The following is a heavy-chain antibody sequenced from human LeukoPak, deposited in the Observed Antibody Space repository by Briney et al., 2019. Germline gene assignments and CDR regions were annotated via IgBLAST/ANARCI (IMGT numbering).Heavy chain of an antibody. Sequence: ASVKVSCKASGYTFSTYYMHWVRQAPGQGLEWMGIINPSGGITSYAQKFQGRVTMTRDTSTSTVYMELSSLRSEDTAVYYCARDLGPVAGLGELSFEPDYWGQGTLVTVSS. V-gene: IGHV1-46*01. J-gene: IGHJ4*02. CDR1: GYTFSTYY. CDR3: ARDLGPVAGLGELSFEPDY. D-gene: IGHD3-16*02. CDR2: INPSGGIT.